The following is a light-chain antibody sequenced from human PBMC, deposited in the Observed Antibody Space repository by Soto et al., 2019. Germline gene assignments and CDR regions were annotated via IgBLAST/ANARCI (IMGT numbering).Light chain of an antibody. CDR3: QQRSNWPIT. J-gene: IGKJ5*01. CDR2: DAS. V-gene: IGKV3-11*01. Sequence: EIVLTQSPATLSLSPGERATLSCRASQSVSSYLAWYQQKPVQAPRLLIYDASNRATGIPARFSGGGSWTDFTLTISSLEPEDFAVYYCQQRSNWPITFGQGTRLEIK. CDR1: QSVSSY.